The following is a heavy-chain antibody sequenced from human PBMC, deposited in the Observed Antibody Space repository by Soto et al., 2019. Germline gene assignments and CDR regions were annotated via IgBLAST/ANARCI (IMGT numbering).Heavy chain of an antibody. CDR1: GFQFEEHT. V-gene: IGHV3-43*01. J-gene: IGHJ4*01. CDR2: ISWDGKDT. CDR3: AKDSASGGQYYFDY. D-gene: IGHD2-15*01. Sequence: EVQLVESGGAVVQPGGSLRLSCAASGFQFEEHTMHWVRQGPGKAPEWVSVISWDGKDTDYADSVRGRFTISRDSSHKTLDLQMNSLRIEDNASNYCAKDSASGGQYYFDYLGHGTPVRVSS.